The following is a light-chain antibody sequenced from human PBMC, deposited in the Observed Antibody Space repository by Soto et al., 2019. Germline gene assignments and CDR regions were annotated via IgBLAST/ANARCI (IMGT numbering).Light chain of an antibody. Sequence: EIIMTQSPATLSVSPGERATPSCRARQSVSNNLSWDQQKPGQAPRLLIYGASTRANDSPARFSGSGSGTEFTLTIRSLQSEANAVYYYQHYDNWPSWTFGQGTKVDIK. J-gene: IGKJ1*01. CDR1: QSVSNN. CDR3: QHYDNWPSWT. V-gene: IGKV3-15*01. CDR2: GAS.